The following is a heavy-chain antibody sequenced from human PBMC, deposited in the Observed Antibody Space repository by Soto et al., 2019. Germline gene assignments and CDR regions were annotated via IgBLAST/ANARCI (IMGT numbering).Heavy chain of an antibody. CDR1: GGSISSSNW. J-gene: IGHJ6*02. V-gene: IGHV4-4*02. D-gene: IGHD3-22*01. CDR3: ARERVVITLEDYYYGMDV. CDR2: IYHSGST. Sequence: QVQLQESGPGLVKPSGTLSLTCAVSGGSISSSNWWSWVRQPPGKGLEWIGEIYHSGSTNYNPSLKSRVTISVDKSKNQFSLKLSSVTAADTAVYYCARERVVITLEDYYYGMDVWGQGTTVTVSS.